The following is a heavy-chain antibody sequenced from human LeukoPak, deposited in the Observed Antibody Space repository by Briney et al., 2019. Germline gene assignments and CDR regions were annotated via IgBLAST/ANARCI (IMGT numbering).Heavy chain of an antibody. CDR3: ARDPYSLRGVILDY. V-gene: IGHV3-21*01. J-gene: IGHJ4*02. D-gene: IGHD3-10*01. Sequence: PGGSLRLSCAASGFTFSSYSMNWVRQAPGKGLEWVSSISSSSSYIYYADSVKGRFTISRDNAKNSLYLQMNSLRAEDTAVYYCARDPYSLRGVILDYWGQGTLVTVSS. CDR1: GFTFSSYS. CDR2: ISSSSSYI.